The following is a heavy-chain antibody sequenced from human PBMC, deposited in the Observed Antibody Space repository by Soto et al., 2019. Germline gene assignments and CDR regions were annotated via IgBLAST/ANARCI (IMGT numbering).Heavy chain of an antibody. CDR1: GGSISGHNW. D-gene: IGHD3-3*01. CDR3: AAQTISYRWDV. V-gene: IGHV4-4*02. CDR2: IYHGGTT. J-gene: IGHJ6*02. Sequence: QVQLQESGPGLVKPSGTLSLTCAVSGGSISGHNWWSWVRQAPGKGLEWIGEIYHGGTTNYNPSLKSRVTISIDQSKNHLSLKLSSVTAADTAVYYCAAQTISYRWDVWGQGTTVTVSS.